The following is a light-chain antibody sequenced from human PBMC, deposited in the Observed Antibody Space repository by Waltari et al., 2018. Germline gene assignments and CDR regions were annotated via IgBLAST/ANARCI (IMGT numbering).Light chain of an antibody. CDR1: ASNTGGNP. J-gene: IGLJ3*02. CDR2: RSD. V-gene: IGLV1-44*01. Sequence: QSVLTQPPSASGTPGQRVTISCSGSASNTGGNPVNWYQQLPGKAPKLLIYRSDQRPSGVPDRFSGSKTGTSASLAISGLQSDDEADYFCASWDDSLNGHWVFGGGTKVTVL. CDR3: ASWDDSLNGHWV.